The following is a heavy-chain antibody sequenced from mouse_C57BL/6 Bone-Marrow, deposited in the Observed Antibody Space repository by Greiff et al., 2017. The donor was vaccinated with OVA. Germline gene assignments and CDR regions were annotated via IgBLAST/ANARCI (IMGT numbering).Heavy chain of an antibody. D-gene: IGHD1-1*01. CDR2: ISSGGSYT. J-gene: IGHJ2*01. CDR1: GFTFSSYG. V-gene: IGHV5-6*01. Sequence: EVMLVESGGDLVKPGGSLKLSCAASGFTFSSYGMSWVRQTPDKRLEWVATISSGGSYTYYPDSVKGRFTIYRDNAKNTRYLQMSSLMSEDTAMYYCARHGDYGSFFDYWGQGTTLTVSS. CDR3: ARHGDYGSFFDY.